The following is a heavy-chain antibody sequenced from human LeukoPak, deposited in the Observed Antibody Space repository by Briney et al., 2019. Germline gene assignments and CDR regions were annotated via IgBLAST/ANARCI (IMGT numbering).Heavy chain of an antibody. CDR3: AKTLVVVTAIGWFDP. J-gene: IGHJ5*02. V-gene: IGHV3-23*01. D-gene: IGHD2-21*02. CDR1: GFTFSSDA. CDR2: ISGSGGST. Sequence: PGGSLRLSCAASGFTFSSDAMSWVRQAPGKGLEWVSAISGSGGSTYYADSVKGRFTISRDNSENTLYLQMNSLRAEDTAVYYCAKTLVVVTAIGWFDPWGQGTLVTVSS.